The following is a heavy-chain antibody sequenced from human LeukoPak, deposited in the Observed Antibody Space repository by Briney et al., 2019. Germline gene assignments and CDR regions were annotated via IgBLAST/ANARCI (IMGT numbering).Heavy chain of an antibody. D-gene: IGHD2-2*01. Sequence: SVKVSCKASGGTFNSYAISWVRQAPGQGLEWMGGIIPIFGTANYAQKFQGRVTITTDESTSTAYMELSSLRSEDTAVYYCATRGHCSSTSCLHYYYMDVWGKGTTVTVSS. CDR2: IIPIFGTA. J-gene: IGHJ6*03. V-gene: IGHV1-69*05. CDR1: GGTFNSYA. CDR3: ATRGHCSSTSCLHYYYMDV.